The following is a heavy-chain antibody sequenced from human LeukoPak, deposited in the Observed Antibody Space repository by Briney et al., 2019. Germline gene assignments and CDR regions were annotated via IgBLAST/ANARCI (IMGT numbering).Heavy chain of an antibody. CDR1: GFPFSSHA. J-gene: IGHJ6*03. V-gene: IGHV3-48*04. CDR3: TRSSGHTYGNYYYYYMDV. D-gene: IGHD1-1*01. Sequence: PGGSLKLSCGASGFPFSSHAMSWVRPGPRKGLEWVSFICRSGRTIHYADSVKGRFTISRDNAKNSLYLQMNSLRAEDTAVYYCTRSSGHTYGNYYYYYMDVWGKGTTVTISS. CDR2: ICRSGRTI.